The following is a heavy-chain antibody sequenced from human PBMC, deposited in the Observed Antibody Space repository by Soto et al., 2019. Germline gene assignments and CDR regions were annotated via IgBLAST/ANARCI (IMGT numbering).Heavy chain of an antibody. V-gene: IGHV4-39*01. CDR2: IYYSGST. D-gene: IGHD4-17*01. CDR3: ARHGALYGDQTRYYFDY. Sequence: QLQLQESGPGLVKPSETLSLTCTVSGGSISSSSYYWGWIRQPPGKGLEWIGSIYYSGSTYYNPSLKLRVTISVDPSKNQFSLKLSSVTAADTAVYYCARHGALYGDQTRYYFDYWGQGTLVTVSS. J-gene: IGHJ4*02. CDR1: GGSISSSSYY.